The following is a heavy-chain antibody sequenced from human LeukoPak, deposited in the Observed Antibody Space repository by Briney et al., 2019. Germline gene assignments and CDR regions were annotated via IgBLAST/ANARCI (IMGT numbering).Heavy chain of an antibody. D-gene: IGHD4-23*01. CDR3: ARVFPMTKVGATHYHPLDV. CDR1: GGSISSSSYY. J-gene: IGHJ6*02. V-gene: IGHV4-39*01. CDR2: IYYSGST. Sequence: PSETLSLTCTVSGGSISSSSYYWGWIRQPPGKGLEWIGSIYYSGSTYYNPSLKSRVTISVDTSKNQFSLKLSSVTAADTAVYYCARVFPMTKVGATHYHPLDVWGQGTTVTVSS.